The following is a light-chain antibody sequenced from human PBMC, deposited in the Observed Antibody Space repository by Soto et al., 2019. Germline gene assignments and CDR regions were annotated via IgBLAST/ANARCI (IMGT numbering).Light chain of an antibody. Sequence: QSALTQPASVSGSPGQSVTISCTGTSSDVGGYNYVSWYQQHPGRAPKVIIYDVRNRPSGVSDRFSGSKSGNTASLTISGLQAEDEADYYCSSYTTRNTLVFGGGTKVTVL. V-gene: IGLV2-14*03. J-gene: IGLJ2*01. CDR1: SSDVGGYNY. CDR2: DVR. CDR3: SSYTTRNTLV.